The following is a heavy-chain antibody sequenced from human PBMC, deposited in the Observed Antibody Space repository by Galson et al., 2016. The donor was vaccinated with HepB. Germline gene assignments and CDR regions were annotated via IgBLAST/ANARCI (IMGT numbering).Heavy chain of an antibody. CDR2: ISYDGFNK. CDR3: AKGGYSGYDFDS. V-gene: IGHV3-30*18. D-gene: IGHD5-12*01. J-gene: IGHJ4*02. Sequence: SLRLSCAVSGISFRSYGMHWVRQAPGKGLEWVAVISYDGFNKYYADSVKGRFAISRDNSKNTLYRQMHRLRAEDTAVYYCAKGGYSGYDFDSWGQGTLVTVSS. CDR1: GISFRSYG.